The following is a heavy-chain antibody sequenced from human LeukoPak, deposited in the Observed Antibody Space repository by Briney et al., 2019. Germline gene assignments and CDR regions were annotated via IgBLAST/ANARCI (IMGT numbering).Heavy chain of an antibody. Sequence: GGSLRLSCAASGFTFSSYSMNWVRQAPGKGLEWVSSISSSSSYIYYADSVKGRFTISRDNAKNSLYLQMNSLRAEDTAVYYCARDQTTVVTPRYFQHWGQGTLVTVSS. J-gene: IGHJ1*01. CDR1: GFTFSSYS. CDR3: ARDQTTVVTPRYFQH. CDR2: ISSSSSYI. V-gene: IGHV3-21*01. D-gene: IGHD4-23*01.